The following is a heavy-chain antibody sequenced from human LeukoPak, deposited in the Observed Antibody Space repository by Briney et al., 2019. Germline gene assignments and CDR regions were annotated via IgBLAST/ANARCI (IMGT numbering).Heavy chain of an antibody. CDR2: INHSGST. CDR1: GGSFSGYY. CDR3: ARGGRWLRFPSTYYYYYYGMDV. J-gene: IGHJ6*02. V-gene: IGHV4-34*01. Sequence: PSETLSLTCAVYGGSFSGYYWSWIRQPPGKGLEWIGEINHSGSTNYNPSLKSRVTISVDTSKNQFSLKLSSVTAADTAVYYCARGGRWLRFPSTYYYYYYGMDVWGQGTTVTVSS. D-gene: IGHD5-12*01.